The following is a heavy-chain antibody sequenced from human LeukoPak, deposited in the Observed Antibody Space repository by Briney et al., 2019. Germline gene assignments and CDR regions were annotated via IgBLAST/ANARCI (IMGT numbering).Heavy chain of an antibody. V-gene: IGHV1-46*01. CDR3: ASGGDYYGSGSLFDP. CDR1: GYTFTSYY. J-gene: IGHJ5*02. Sequence: ASVKVSCKASGYTFTSYYMYWVRQAPGQGLEWMGIINPSGGSTSYAQKFQGRVTMTRDTSTSTVYMELSSLRSEDTAVYYCASGGDYYGSGSLFDPWGQGTLVTVSS. CDR2: INPSGGST. D-gene: IGHD3-10*01.